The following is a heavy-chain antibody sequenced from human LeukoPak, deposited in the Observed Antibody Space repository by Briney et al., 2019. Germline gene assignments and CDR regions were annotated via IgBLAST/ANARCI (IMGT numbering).Heavy chain of an antibody. Sequence: SETLSLTCTVSGGSISSYYWSWIRQPPGKGLEWIGYIYYSGSTNYNPSLKSRVTISVDTSKNQFSLKLSSVTAADTAVYYCARTLSIAVAYFDYWGQGTLVTVSS. J-gene: IGHJ4*02. CDR1: GGSISSYY. D-gene: IGHD6-19*01. V-gene: IGHV4-59*01. CDR3: ARTLSIAVAYFDY. CDR2: IYYSGST.